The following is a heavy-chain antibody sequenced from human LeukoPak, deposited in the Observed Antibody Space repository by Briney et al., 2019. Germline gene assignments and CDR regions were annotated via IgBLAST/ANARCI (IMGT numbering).Heavy chain of an antibody. J-gene: IGHJ4*02. V-gene: IGHV3-33*01. Sequence: GRSLRLSCAASGFTFSSYGMHWVRQAPGKRLEWVAVIWYDGSNKYYADSVKGRFTISRDNSKNTLYLQMNSLRAEDTAVYYCARDGSSGWYWVDYWGQGTLVTVSS. CDR3: ARDGSSGWYWVDY. CDR1: GFTFSSYG. D-gene: IGHD6-19*01. CDR2: IWYDGSNK.